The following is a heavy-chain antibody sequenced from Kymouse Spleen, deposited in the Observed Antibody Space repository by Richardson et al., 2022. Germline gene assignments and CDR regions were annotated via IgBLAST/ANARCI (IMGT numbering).Heavy chain of an antibody. J-gene: IGHJ5*02. V-gene: IGHV4-34*01. CDR1: GGSFSGYY. D-gene: IGHD6-19*01. CDR3: ARGIAVAGPNWFDP. Sequence: QVQLQQWGAGLLKPSETLSLTCAVYGGSFSGYYWSWIRQPPGKGLEWIGEINHSGSTNYNPSLKSRVTISVDTSKNQFSLKLSSVTAADTAVYYCARGIAVAGPNWFDPWGQGTLVTVSS. CDR2: INHSGST.